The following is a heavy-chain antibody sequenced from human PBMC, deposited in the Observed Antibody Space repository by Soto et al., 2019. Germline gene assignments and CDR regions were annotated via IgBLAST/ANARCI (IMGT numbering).Heavy chain of an antibody. Sequence: QLQLQESGSGLVKPSQTLSLTCAVSGGSISSGGYSWSWIRQPPGKGLEWIGYIYHSGSTYYNPSLKSRVTISVDRSKNQCSLKLSSVTAADTAVYYCATATKTYYDFWSGFDYWGQGTLVTVSS. V-gene: IGHV4-30-2*01. CDR2: IYHSGST. J-gene: IGHJ4*02. CDR1: GGSISSGGYS. CDR3: ATATKTYYDFWSGFDY. D-gene: IGHD3-3*01.